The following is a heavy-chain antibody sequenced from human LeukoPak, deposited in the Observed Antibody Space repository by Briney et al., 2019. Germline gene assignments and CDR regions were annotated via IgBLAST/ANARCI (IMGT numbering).Heavy chain of an antibody. J-gene: IGHJ4*02. D-gene: IGHD3-22*01. CDR1: GGTFSSYA. CDR3: ARAGASIGSSGYYY. V-gene: IGHV1-18*01. Sequence: ASVKVSCKASGGTFSSYAISWVRQAPGQGLEWMGWISAYNGNTNYAQKLQGRVTMTTDTSTSTAYMELRSLRSDDTAVYYCARAGASIGSSGYYYWGQGTLVTVSS. CDR2: ISAYNGNT.